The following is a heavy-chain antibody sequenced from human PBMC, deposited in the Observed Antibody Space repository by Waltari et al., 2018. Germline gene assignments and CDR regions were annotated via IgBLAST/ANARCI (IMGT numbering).Heavy chain of an antibody. Sequence: QVTLRESGPALVKPTQTLTLTCTLSGFSLSTTGRCVSWIRQAPGKALEWLALIDWDDEKYYRTSLKPRLTISKDTSKNQVVLTMTNMDPVDIGTYYCARTRAAHSGYDCDHWGQGTLVTVSS. V-gene: IGHV2-70*01. J-gene: IGHJ4*02. CDR3: ARTRAAHSGYDCDH. CDR1: GFSLSTTGRC. D-gene: IGHD5-12*01. CDR2: IDWDDEK.